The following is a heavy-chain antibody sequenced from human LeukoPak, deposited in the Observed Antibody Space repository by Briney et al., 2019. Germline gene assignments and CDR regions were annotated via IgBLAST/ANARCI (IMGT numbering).Heavy chain of an antibody. J-gene: IGHJ6*03. V-gene: IGHV3-23*01. CDR3: ARVGRPNLKGNPYYYYYMDV. D-gene: IGHD1-26*01. Sequence: RPGGSLRLSCAASGFTFSRYAMSWVRQAPGKGLEWVSAISGSGGSTYYADSVKGRFTISGDNSKNTLYLQMNSLRAEDTAVYYCARVGRPNLKGNPYYYYYMDVWGKGTTVTVSS. CDR2: ISGSGGST. CDR1: GFTFSRYA.